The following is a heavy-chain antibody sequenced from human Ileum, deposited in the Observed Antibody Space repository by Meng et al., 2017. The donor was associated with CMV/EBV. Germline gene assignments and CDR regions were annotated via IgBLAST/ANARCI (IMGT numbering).Heavy chain of an antibody. CDR3: ASVGGSGSYYKGYYYGMDV. J-gene: IGHJ6*02. CDR1: GGSFSGYY. CDR2: INHSGST. D-gene: IGHD3-10*01. Sequence: SETLSLTCAVYGGSFSGYYWSWIRQPPGKGLEWIGEINHSGSTNYNPSLKSRVTISVDTSKNQFSLKLSSVTAADTAVYYCASVGGSGSYYKGYYYGMDVWGQGTTVTGSS. V-gene: IGHV4-34*01.